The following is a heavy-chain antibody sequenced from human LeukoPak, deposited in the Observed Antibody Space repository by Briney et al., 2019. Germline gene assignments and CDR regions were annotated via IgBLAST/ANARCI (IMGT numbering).Heavy chain of an antibody. CDR2: IYYSGST. V-gene: IGHV4-39*07. CDR3: AREGGLQHHFDY. J-gene: IGHJ4*02. D-gene: IGHD4-11*01. CDR1: GGSISSSSYY. Sequence: SETLSLTCTVSGGSISSSSYYWGWIRQPPGKGLEWIGSIYYSGSTYYNPSLKSRVTISVDTSKNQFSLKLSSVTAADTAVYYCAREGGLQHHFDYWGQGTPVTVSS.